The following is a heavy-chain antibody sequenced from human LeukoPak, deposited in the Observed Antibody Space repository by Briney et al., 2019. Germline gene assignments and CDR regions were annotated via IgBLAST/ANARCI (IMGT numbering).Heavy chain of an antibody. CDR2: SSPTGDIT. V-gene: IGHV4-34*01. CDR3: ARVPDFIARPCDS. CDR1: GGSFSGNY. D-gene: IGHD2-21*01. Sequence: SETLSLTCAVYGGSFSGNYWTLIRQTPGRGLEWIGESSPTGDITGYNPSLRGRATISVDSSKKQFSLKLTSVTAADTGVYYCARVPDFIARPCDSWGPGTLVTVSS. J-gene: IGHJ4*02.